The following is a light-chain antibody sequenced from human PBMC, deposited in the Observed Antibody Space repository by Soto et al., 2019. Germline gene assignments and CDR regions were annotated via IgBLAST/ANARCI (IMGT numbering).Light chain of an antibody. CDR2: GAS. J-gene: IGKJ5*01. Sequence: EIVMTQSPATLSVSPGERATLSCRASQSISSKLGWYQQRPGQAPRLLIYGASTRATGIPARFSGSESGTQFTLTISSLQSEDSAVYYCQQYNSWTTITVGQGTRLEIK. V-gene: IGKV3-15*01. CDR1: QSISSK. CDR3: QQYNSWTTIT.